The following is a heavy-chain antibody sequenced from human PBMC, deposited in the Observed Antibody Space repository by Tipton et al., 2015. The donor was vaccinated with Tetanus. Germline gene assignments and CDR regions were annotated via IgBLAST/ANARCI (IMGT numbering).Heavy chain of an antibody. CDR2: INWNGVNM. Sequence: SLRLSCSASGFKFEGFAMFWVRQAPGKGLEWVSRINWNGVNMAYGDSVRGRFTISRDNAKNSLYLQMNGLRDDDTAVYFCARDFRPIFGVAHPFDSWGQGTLVTVSS. CDR3: ARDFRPIFGVAHPFDS. J-gene: IGHJ5*01. CDR1: GFKFEGFA. D-gene: IGHD3-3*01. V-gene: IGHV3-20*04.